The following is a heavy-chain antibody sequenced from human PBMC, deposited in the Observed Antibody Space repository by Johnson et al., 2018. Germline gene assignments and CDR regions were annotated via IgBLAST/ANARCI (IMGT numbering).Heavy chain of an antibody. CDR1: GFTFSSYA. CDR2: ISSDRSNQ. D-gene: IGHD2-15*01. J-gene: IGHJ6*02. V-gene: IGHV3-30*18. CDR3: AKGVFRGTYPTHCGMAV. Sequence: QLVESGGGVVQPGRSLRLSCAASGFTFSSYAMHWVRQAPGKGLEWVALISSDRSNQYYADSVMGQFNISRDTSRNTRYLQMDSRRAEETAVYYCAKGVFRGTYPTHCGMAVCGQGTTVTVSS.